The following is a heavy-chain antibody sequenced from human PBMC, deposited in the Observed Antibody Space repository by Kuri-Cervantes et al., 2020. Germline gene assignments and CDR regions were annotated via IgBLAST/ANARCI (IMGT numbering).Heavy chain of an antibody. V-gene: IGHV4-39*07. J-gene: IGHJ4*02. CDR2: IYYSGST. CDR1: GGSISSSSYY. D-gene: IGHD3-16*02. Sequence: GSLRLSCTVSGGSISSSSYYWGWIRQPPGKGLEWIGSIYYSGSTYYNPSLKSRVTVSVDTSKNQFSLKLSSVTAADTAVYYCAREGDKNYDYIWGSYLREDPMFDYWGQGTLVTVSS. CDR3: AREGDKNYDYIWGSYLREDPMFDY.